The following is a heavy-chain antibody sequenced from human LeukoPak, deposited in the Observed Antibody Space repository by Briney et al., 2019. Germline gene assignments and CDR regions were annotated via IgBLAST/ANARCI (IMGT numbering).Heavy chain of an antibody. CDR2: INPNSGGT. Sequence: ASVKVSCKASGYTFTGYYMHWVRQAPGQGLEWMGRINPNSGGTNYAQKFQGRVTMTRDTSISTAYMELSRLRSDDTAVYYCAVTYYYDSSGYYYGPAFDYWGQGTLVTVSP. CDR1: GYTFTGYY. D-gene: IGHD3-22*01. J-gene: IGHJ4*02. V-gene: IGHV1-2*06. CDR3: AVTYYYDSSGYYYGPAFDY.